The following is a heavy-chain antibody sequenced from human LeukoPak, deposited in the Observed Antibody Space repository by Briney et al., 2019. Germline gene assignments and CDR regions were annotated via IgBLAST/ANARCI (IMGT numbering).Heavy chain of an antibody. D-gene: IGHD1-26*01. V-gene: IGHV4-4*07. Sequence: HSEPLSLTCSVSGGSMSTYYWTWIRQPAGKGLEWIGRVYTSGYTKYNPSLQSRVTMSVDTSKKHLSLMLTSLTAADTAVYYCARETLVGTTNYFDYWGQGTLVTVSS. J-gene: IGHJ4*02. CDR3: ARETLVGTTNYFDY. CDR2: VYTSGYT. CDR1: GGSMSTYY.